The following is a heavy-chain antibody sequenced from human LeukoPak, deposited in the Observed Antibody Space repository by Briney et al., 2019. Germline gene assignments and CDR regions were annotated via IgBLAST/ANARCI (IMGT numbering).Heavy chain of an antibody. CDR2: ISSSSSYI. D-gene: IGHD5-12*01. CDR3: ARGTGWLRWNLRAFDI. V-gene: IGHV3-21*01. CDR1: GFTFSSYS. J-gene: IGHJ3*02. Sequence: SPGGSLRLSCAASGFTFSSYSMNWVRQAPGKGLEWVSSISSSSSYIYYADSVKGRFTISRDNAKNSLYLQMNSLRAEDTAVYYCARGTGWLRWNLRAFDIWGQGTMVTVSS.